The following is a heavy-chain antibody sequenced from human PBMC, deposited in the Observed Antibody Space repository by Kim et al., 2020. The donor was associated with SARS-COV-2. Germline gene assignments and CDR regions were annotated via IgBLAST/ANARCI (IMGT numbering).Heavy chain of an antibody. CDR3: AKVRGTMVRGVILHYGMDV. Sequence: GGSLRLSCAASGFTFSSYGMHWVRQAPGKGLEWVAVIWYDGSNKYYADSVKGRFTISRDNSKNTLYLQMNSLRAEDTAVYYCAKVRGTMVRGVILHYGMDVWGQGTTVTVSS. CDR2: IWYDGSNK. D-gene: IGHD3-10*01. J-gene: IGHJ6*02. V-gene: IGHV3-33*06. CDR1: GFTFSSYG.